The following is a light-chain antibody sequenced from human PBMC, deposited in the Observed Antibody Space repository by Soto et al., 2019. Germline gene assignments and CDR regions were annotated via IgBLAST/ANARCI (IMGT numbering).Light chain of an antibody. V-gene: IGLV2-14*01. J-gene: IGLJ1*01. CDR2: EVS. CDR1: SSDVGGYNY. Sequence: QSALTQPASVSGSPGQSITISCTGTSSDVGGYNYVSWYQQHPGKAPKLMIYEVSNRPSGVSNRFSGSKSGNTASLTISGLQAEDDADYYCSSYTSSSTLDCVFGSGTKLTVL. CDR3: SSYTSSSTLDCV.